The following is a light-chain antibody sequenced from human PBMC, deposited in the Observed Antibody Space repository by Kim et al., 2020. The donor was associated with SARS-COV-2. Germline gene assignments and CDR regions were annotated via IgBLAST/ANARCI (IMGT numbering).Light chain of an antibody. CDR3: QQYDSAPDT. J-gene: IGKJ2*01. CDR1: QSVDRNY. CDR2: GAS. Sequence: LSPGDRAPRCVRASQSVDRNYLAWFQQKPGQAPRLRIRGASTRATGIPDRFSGSGSGTDFALTISRLEPEDFAVYYCQQYDSAPDTFGQGTKLEI. V-gene: IGKV3-20*01.